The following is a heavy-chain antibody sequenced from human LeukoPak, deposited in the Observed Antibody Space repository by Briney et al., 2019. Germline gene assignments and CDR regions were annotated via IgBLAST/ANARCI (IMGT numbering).Heavy chain of an antibody. J-gene: IGHJ5*02. CDR3: VRDYFCSGGTCDDCFDP. CDR1: GYTFTNYG. Sequence: GASVTVSCKASGYTFTNYGISWVRQAPGQGREWMAWISTYDHDTNYAQKFRGRVTMTTDTSTSTAYVELRSLGSDDTAVYYCVRDYFCSGGTCDDCFDPWGQGTLVTVSS. D-gene: IGHD2-15*01. CDR2: ISTYDHDT. V-gene: IGHV1-18*01.